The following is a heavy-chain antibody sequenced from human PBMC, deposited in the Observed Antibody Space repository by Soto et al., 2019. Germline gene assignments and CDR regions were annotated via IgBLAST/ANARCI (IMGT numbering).Heavy chain of an antibody. D-gene: IGHD5-18*01. Sequence: ASVTGSCTASGYTFTSYGISWVRQAPGQGLEWMGWISAYNGNTNYAQKLQGRVTMTTDTSTSTAYMELRSLRSDDTAVYYCARALSGGRGYSYGKYDYWGQGTLVTVSS. J-gene: IGHJ4*02. V-gene: IGHV1-18*04. CDR1: GYTFTSYG. CDR2: ISAYNGNT. CDR3: ARALSGGRGYSYGKYDY.